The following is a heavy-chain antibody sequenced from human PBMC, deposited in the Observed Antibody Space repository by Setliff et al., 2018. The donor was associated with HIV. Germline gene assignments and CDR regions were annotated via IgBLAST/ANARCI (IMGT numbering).Heavy chain of an antibody. J-gene: IGHJ3*02. D-gene: IGHD4-17*01. Sequence: ASVKVSCKASGYTFSRYGISWVRQAPGQGLEWMGWISAYNGNTKFAQRFQGRVTMTTDTSTNTAYMELRSLRSDDTAVYYCARGYGAFDIWGQGTMVTVSS. V-gene: IGHV1-18*01. CDR2: ISAYNGNT. CDR1: GYTFSRYG. CDR3: ARGYGAFDI.